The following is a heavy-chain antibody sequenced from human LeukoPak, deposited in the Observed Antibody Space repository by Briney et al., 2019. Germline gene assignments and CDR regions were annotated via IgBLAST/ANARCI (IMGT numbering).Heavy chain of an antibody. V-gene: IGHV4-39*07. CDR3: ARIAAAATQFFDY. CDR1: GGSISSSSYY. J-gene: IGHJ4*02. Sequence: KSSEILSLTCTVSGGSISSSSYYWGWIRQPPGKGLEWIGSIYYSGSTYYNPSLKSRVTISVDTSKNQFSLKLSSVTAADTAVCYCARIAAAATQFFDYWGQGTLVTVSS. D-gene: IGHD6-13*01. CDR2: IYYSGST.